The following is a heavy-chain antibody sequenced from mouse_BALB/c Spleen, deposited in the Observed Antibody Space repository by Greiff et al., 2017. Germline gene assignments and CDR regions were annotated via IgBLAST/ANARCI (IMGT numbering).Heavy chain of an antibody. CDR2: IDPETGGT. CDR1: GYTFTDYE. Sequence: QVQLQQSGAELVRPGASVTLSCKASGYTFTDYEMHWVKQTPVHGLEWIGAIDPETGGTAYNQKFKGKATLTADKSSSTAYMELRSLTSEDSAVYYCTRPDYFDYRGQGTTLTVSA. CDR3: TRPDYFDY. V-gene: IGHV1-15*01. J-gene: IGHJ2*01.